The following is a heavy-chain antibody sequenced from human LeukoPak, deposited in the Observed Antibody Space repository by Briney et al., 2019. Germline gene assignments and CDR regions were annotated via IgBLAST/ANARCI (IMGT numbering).Heavy chain of an antibody. CDR1: GYTFTSYS. J-gene: IGHJ4*02. Sequence: GASVKVSCKASGYTFTSYSMHWVRQAPGQGLEWMGIINPNGGSTIYAQKFQGRVTMTRDTSTSTVYKDLTSLRSEDTAVYYCARGGMVRDRRHFQFDHWGQGTLVTVSS. CDR3: ARGGMVRDRRHFQFDH. V-gene: IGHV1-46*01. CDR2: INPNGGST. D-gene: IGHD3-10*01.